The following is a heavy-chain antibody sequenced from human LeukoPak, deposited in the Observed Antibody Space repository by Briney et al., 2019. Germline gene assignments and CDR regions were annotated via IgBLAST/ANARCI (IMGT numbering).Heavy chain of an antibody. V-gene: IGHV3-43*02. CDR3: AKGGSGWSYYFDF. J-gene: IGHJ4*02. CDR1: GFTFDDYA. D-gene: IGHD6-19*01. CDR2: ISGDGGST. Sequence: GGSLRLSCAASGFTFDDYAMHWVRQAPGKGLEWVSLISGDGGSTYYADSVKGRFTISRDNSKNSLYLQMNSLSTEDTALYYCAKGGSGWSYYFDFWGQGTLATVSS.